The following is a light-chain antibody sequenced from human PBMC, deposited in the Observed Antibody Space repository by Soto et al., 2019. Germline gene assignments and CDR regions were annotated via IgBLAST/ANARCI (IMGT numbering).Light chain of an antibody. V-gene: IGKV1-17*01. CDR2: TAS. CDR1: QGIRSD. Sequence: DIPMTQSPSSLSASVGDRVTITCRASQGIRSDLGWFQQKPGKAPKRLIYTASSLQSGVPSRFSGSGSGTEFSLTISSLQPEDFATYYCLQHNTYPYTFGQGTKLEIK. CDR3: LQHNTYPYT. J-gene: IGKJ2*01.